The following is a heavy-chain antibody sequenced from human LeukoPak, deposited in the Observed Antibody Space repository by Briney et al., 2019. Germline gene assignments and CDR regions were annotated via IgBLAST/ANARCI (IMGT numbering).Heavy chain of an antibody. V-gene: IGHV3-23*01. Sequence: GGSLRLSCAASGFTFSSFAMTWVRRAPGKGLEWVSTISDSGGSTYYADAVKGRFTISRDNSKDTLYAQMNSLRAEDAAVYYCAKSHSVAQRGYFDYWGQGTLVTVSS. CDR1: GFTFSSFA. J-gene: IGHJ4*02. CDR2: ISDSGGST. CDR3: AKSHSVAQRGYFDY. D-gene: IGHD2-15*01.